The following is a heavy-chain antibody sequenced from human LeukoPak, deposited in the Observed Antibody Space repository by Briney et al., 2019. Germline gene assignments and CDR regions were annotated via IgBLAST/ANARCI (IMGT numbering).Heavy chain of an antibody. Sequence: PGRSLRLSCAASAFTFSSYAMHWVRQAPGKGLEWVAVISYDGSNKYYADSVKGRFTISRDNSKNTLYLQMNSLRAEDTAVYYCARGVRIAVAGNIDYWGQGTLVTVSS. CDR1: AFTFSSYA. CDR3: ARGVRIAVAGNIDY. CDR2: ISYDGSNK. V-gene: IGHV3-30*04. D-gene: IGHD6-19*01. J-gene: IGHJ4*02.